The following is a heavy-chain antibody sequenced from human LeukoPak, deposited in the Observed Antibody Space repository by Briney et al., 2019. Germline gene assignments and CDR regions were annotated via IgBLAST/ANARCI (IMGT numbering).Heavy chain of an antibody. D-gene: IGHD2-15*01. Sequence: SETLSLTCAVYGGSFSGYYWSWIRQPPGKGLEWIGEINHSGSTNYNPSLKSRVTISVDTSKNQFSLKLSSVTAAGTAVYYCARGGVVVAATYFDYWGQGTLVTVSS. CDR2: INHSGST. CDR1: GGSFSGYY. CDR3: ARGGVVVAATYFDY. V-gene: IGHV4-34*01. J-gene: IGHJ4*02.